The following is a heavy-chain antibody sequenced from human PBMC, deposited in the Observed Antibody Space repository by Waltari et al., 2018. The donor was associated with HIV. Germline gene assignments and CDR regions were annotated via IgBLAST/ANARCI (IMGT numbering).Heavy chain of an antibody. J-gene: IGHJ6*02. V-gene: IGHV1-2*04. CDR2: INPNSGDR. Sequence: QGHLVQSGAEVKKPGASVKVSCKASGYTFTGHYMHWVRQAPGQGLEWMGWINPNSGDRNYAQKFQGWVTLTRDTSISTAYMELSRLRSNDTAVYYCARSVRHQLLSYYYYGMDVWGQGP. CDR1: GYTFTGHY. CDR3: ARSVRHQLLSYYYYGMDV. D-gene: IGHD2-2*01.